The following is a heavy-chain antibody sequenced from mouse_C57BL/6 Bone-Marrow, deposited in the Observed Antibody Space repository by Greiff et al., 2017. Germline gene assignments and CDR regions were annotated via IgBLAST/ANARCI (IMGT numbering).Heavy chain of an antibody. J-gene: IGHJ4*01. CDR1: GYTFTSYW. CDR3: ARRNYAMDY. V-gene: IGHV1-61*01. CDR2: IYPSDSET. Sequence: VQLQQPGAELVRPGSSVKLSCKASGYTFTSYWMAWVKQRPGQGLEWIGNIYPSDSETHYNQKFKDKATLTVDKSSSTAYMQLSSLTSEDSAVYYGARRNYAMDYWGEGTAVTVSS.